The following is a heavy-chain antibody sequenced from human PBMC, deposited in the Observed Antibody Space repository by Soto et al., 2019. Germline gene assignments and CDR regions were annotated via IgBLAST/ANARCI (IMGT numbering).Heavy chain of an antibody. J-gene: IGHJ4*02. Sequence: QVQLQESGPGLVEPSQTLSLTCTVSGDSISSGYYTWSWIRRPPGKDLEWIGHIYSSVNTYSIPPLKSRVTISADTSTNQFSLKLSSVTAADTAVYYCARGPSGDKVDYWGQGTLVTVSS. CDR1: GDSISSGYYT. CDR3: ARGPSGDKVDY. D-gene: IGHD3-10*01. V-gene: IGHV4-30-4*01. CDR2: IYSSVNT.